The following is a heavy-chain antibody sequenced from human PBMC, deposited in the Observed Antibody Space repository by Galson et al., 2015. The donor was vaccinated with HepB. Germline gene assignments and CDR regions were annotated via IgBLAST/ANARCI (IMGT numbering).Heavy chain of an antibody. CDR3: ARGHPVVRGVISDMDV. CDR1: GLTFSSQD. V-gene: IGHV3-13*01. J-gene: IGHJ6*02. CDR2: IGTIGDT. Sequence: SLRLSCAASGLTFSSQDMHWVRQTTGRGLEWVSGIGTIGDTFYSTSVRGQFTISRENAKNSLYLQMNSLRDDDTAVYYCARGHPVVRGVISDMDVWGQGTTVTVSS. D-gene: IGHD3-10*01.